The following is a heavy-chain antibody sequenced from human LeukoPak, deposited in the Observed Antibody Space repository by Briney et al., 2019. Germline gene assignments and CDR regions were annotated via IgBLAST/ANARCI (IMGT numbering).Heavy chain of an antibody. CDR1: GGSISSDDYY. J-gene: IGHJ6*03. D-gene: IGHD6-6*01. CDR3: AREQREYSRSGTYFYYYMDV. V-gene: IGHV4-30-2*01. Sequence: PSETLSLTCTVSGGSISSDDYYWSWIRRPPGKGLEWIGYIYHGGRTFYNPSLKSRVTISVDRFKNQFSLKLSSVTGADTAVYYCAREQREYSRSGTYFYYYMDVWGKGTTVTVSS. CDR2: IYHGGRT.